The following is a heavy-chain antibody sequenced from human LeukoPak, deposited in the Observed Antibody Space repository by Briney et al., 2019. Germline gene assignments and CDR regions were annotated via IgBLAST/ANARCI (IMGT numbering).Heavy chain of an antibody. CDR1: GFTFSNYG. CDR2: ISYDGSNK. J-gene: IGHJ5*02. D-gene: IGHD3-16*01. Sequence: PGRSLRLSCAASGFTFSNYGMHCARQAPGKGLEWVAVISYDGSNKYHADSVKGRFTISRDNAKNSLYLQMNSLRAEDTAVYYCARESVGDDFSWFDPWGQGTLVTVSS. CDR3: ARESVGDDFSWFDP. V-gene: IGHV3-30*03.